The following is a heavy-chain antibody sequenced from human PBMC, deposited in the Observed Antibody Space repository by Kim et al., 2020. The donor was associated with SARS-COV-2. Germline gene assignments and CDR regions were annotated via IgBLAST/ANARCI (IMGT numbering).Heavy chain of an antibody. Sequence: DSVKGRFTISTEKSKNTLYLQMSSLRGEDTAVYYCAKGSGFDYYSGMDVWGQGTTVTVSS. D-gene: IGHD3-10*01. J-gene: IGHJ6*02. CDR3: AKGSGFDYYSGMDV. V-gene: IGHV3-23*01.